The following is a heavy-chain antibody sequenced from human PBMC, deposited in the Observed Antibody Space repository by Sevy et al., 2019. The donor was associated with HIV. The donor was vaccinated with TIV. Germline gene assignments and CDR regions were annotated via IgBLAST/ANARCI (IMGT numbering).Heavy chain of an antibody. D-gene: IGHD6-19*01. Sequence: GGSLRLSCSASGFTFSDYTMHWVRQAPGKGLEWVTLILKDGAIKYYADSVKGRFTISRDNSENTLYLQMNSLRPEDTAVYYCARALYSDVWYYYHYWGQGTLVTVSS. V-gene: IGHV3-30-3*01. CDR3: ARALYSDVWYYYHY. CDR1: GFTFSDYT. CDR2: ILKDGAIK. J-gene: IGHJ4*02.